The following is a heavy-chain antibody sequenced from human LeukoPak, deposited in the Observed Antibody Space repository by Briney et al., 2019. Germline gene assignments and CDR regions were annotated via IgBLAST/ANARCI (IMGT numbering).Heavy chain of an antibody. D-gene: IGHD7-27*01. J-gene: IGHJ6*03. CDR1: GFTFDDYA. V-gene: IGHV3-74*01. CDR3: ARAGGLGIQNYYYYMDV. CDR2: INSDGSST. Sequence: GGSLRLSCAASGFTFDDYAMHWVRQAPGKGLVWVSRINSDGSSTSYADSVKGRFTISRDNAKNTLYLQMNSLRAEDTAVYYCARAGGLGIQNYYYYMDVWGKGTTVTVSS.